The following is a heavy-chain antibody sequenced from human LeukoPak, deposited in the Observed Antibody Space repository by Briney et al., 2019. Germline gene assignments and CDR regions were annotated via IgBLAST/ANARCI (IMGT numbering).Heavy chain of an antibody. D-gene: IGHD1-1*01. CDR3: ARGWDGTLAVYFDY. Sequence: SETLSLTCTASGGSISSYYWSWIRQPPGKGLEWIGYIYYSWSTNYIPSLKRRVTISVDTSKNKFSLKLSSVTAADTAVYYCARGWDGTLAVYFDYWGQGTLVTVSS. V-gene: IGHV4-59*01. CDR1: GGSISSYY. CDR2: IYYSWST. J-gene: IGHJ4*02.